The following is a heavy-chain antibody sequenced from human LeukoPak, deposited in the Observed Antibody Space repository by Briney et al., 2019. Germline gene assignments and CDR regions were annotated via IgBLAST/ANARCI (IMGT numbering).Heavy chain of an antibody. CDR2: LSWNGATV. J-gene: IGHJ4*02. V-gene: IGHV3-9*01. CDR1: GFTFDDYA. Sequence: GGSLRLSCAASGFTFDDYAMHWVRQAPGKGLEWVSGLSWNGATVGYADSVKGRFTISRDNAKNSLYLQMNSLRAEDTAVYYCARDDRSPTYQLLPFDYWGQGTLVTVSS. CDR3: ARDDRSPTYQLLPFDY. D-gene: IGHD2-2*01.